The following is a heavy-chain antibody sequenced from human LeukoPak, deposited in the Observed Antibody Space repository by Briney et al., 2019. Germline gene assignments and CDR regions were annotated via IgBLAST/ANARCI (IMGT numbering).Heavy chain of an antibody. CDR2: ISGSGGST. CDR3: AKDLSAVAGTNWFDP. Sequence: ETLSLTCAVYGGSFSGYYWSWIRQPPGKGLEWVSAISGSGGSTYYADSVKGRFTISRDNSKNTLYLQMNGLRAEDTAVYYCAKDLSAVAGTNWFDPWGQGTLVTVSS. J-gene: IGHJ5*02. CDR1: GGSFSGYY. D-gene: IGHD6-19*01. V-gene: IGHV3-23*01.